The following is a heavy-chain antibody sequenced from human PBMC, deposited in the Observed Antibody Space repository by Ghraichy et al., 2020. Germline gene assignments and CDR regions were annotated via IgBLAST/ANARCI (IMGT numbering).Heavy chain of an antibody. CDR2: ISSSSSYI. J-gene: IGHJ4*02. CDR3: ASANSSGWASHFDY. V-gene: IGHV3-21*01. Sequence: GGSLRLSCAASGFTFSTYIMNWVRQAPGKGLEWVSSISSSSSYIYYADSVKGRFTISRDNAKNSLYLQITSLRAEDTAVYYCASANSSGWASHFDYWGQGTLVTVSS. CDR1: GFTFSTYI. D-gene: IGHD6-19*01.